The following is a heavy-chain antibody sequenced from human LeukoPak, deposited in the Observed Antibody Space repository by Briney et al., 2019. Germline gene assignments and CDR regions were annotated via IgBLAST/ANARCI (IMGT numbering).Heavy chain of an antibody. J-gene: IGHJ3*02. CDR1: GGSISSYY. V-gene: IGHV4-59*01. CDR3: ARGDSSGYYYRSGAFDI. Sequence: SETLSLTCTVSGGSISSYYWSWIRQPPGKGLEWIGYVYYSGSTNYNPSLKSRVTISLDMSKNQFSLRLSSVTAADTAVYYCARGDSSGYYYRSGAFDIWGQGTMVTVSS. CDR2: VYYSGST. D-gene: IGHD3-22*01.